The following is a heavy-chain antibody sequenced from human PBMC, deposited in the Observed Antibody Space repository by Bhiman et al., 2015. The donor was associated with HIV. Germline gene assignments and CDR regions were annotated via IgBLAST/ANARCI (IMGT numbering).Heavy chain of an antibody. V-gene: IGHV3-9*01. D-gene: IGHD6-13*01. J-gene: IGHJ4*02. CDR2: ISWNSGSI. Sequence: EVQLVESGGGLVQPGRSLRLSCAASGFTFDDYAMHWVRQAPGKGLEWVSGISWNSGSIGYADSVKGRFTISRDNAKNSLYLQMNSLTAEDTAIYYCAKLHEAGREDYWGQGTLVTVSS. CDR1: GFTFDDYA. CDR3: AKLHEAGREDY.